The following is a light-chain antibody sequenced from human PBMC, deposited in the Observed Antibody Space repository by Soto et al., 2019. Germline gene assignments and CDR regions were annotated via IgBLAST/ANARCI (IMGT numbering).Light chain of an antibody. J-gene: IGKJ5*01. V-gene: IGKV1-6*01. Sequence: AIQVTQSPTSLSASVGDRVTITCRTSQDVRNRLGWYQQKPGKAPKLLIYGASSLQGGVSSRFSGSGFGTDFTLTISSLQPEDSATYYCQQYYSYPITFGQGTRLEIK. CDR1: QDVRNR. CDR3: QQYYSYPIT. CDR2: GAS.